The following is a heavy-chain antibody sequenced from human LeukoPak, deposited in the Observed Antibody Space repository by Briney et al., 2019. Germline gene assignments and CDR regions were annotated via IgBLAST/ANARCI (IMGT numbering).Heavy chain of an antibody. CDR1: GGSISSYY. D-gene: IGHD7-27*01. CDR2: IYYSGST. J-gene: IGHJ3*02. Sequence: SETLSLTCTVSGGSISSYYWSWIRQPPGKGLEWIGYIYYSGSTNYNPSLKSRVTISVDTSKNQFSLKLSSVTAADTAVYYCARTLGIKGGSAFDIWGQGTMVTVSS. CDR3: ARTLGIKGGSAFDI. V-gene: IGHV4-59*08.